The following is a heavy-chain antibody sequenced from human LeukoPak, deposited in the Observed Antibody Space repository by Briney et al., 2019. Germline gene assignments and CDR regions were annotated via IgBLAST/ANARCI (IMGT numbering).Heavy chain of an antibody. CDR1: GYSISSGYY. CDR3: ARGRPKIHFWSGYYTGKVSYFDY. D-gene: IGHD3-3*01. CDR2: IYHSGST. Sequence: SETLSLTCTVSGYSISSGYYWGWIRQPPGKGLEWIGSIYHSGSTYYNPSLKSRVTISVDTSKNQFSLKLSSVTAADTAVYYCARGRPKIHFWSGYYTGKVSYFDYWGQGTLVTVSS. V-gene: IGHV4-38-2*02. J-gene: IGHJ4*02.